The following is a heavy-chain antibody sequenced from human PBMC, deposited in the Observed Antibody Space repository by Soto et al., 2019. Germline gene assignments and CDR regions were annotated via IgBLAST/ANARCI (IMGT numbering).Heavy chain of an antibody. V-gene: IGHV3-30*18. D-gene: IGHD6-6*01. J-gene: IGHJ4*02. CDR3: AKARLGLSSSLPLYYFDY. Sequence: GGSLRLSCAASGFTFSSYGMHWVRQAPGKGLEWVAVISYDGSNKYYADSVKGRFTISRDNSKNTLYLQMNSLRAEDTAVYYCAKARLGLSSSLPLYYFDYWGQGTLVTVSS. CDR1: GFTFSSYG. CDR2: ISYDGSNK.